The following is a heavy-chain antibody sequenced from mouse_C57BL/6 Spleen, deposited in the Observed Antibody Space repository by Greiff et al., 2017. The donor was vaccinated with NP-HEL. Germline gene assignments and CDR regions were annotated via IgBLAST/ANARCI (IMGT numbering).Heavy chain of an antibody. Sequence: QVQLQQPGAELVRPGTSVKLSCKASGYTFTSYWMHWVKQRPGQGLEWIGVIDPSDSYTNYNQKFKGKATLTVDTSSSTAYMQLSSLTSEDSAVYCCAIRASYDWVDYWGQGTSVTVSS. J-gene: IGHJ4*01. CDR3: AIRASYDWVDY. V-gene: IGHV1-59*01. D-gene: IGHD2-12*01. CDR1: GYTFTSYW. CDR2: IDPSDSYT.